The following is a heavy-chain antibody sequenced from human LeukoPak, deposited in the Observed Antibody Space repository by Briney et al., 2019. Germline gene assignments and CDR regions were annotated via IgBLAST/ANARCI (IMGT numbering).Heavy chain of an antibody. Sequence: SETLSLTCTVSGGSISSGGYYWSWIRQPPGKGLEWIGYIYHSGSTYYNPSLKSRVTISVDRSKNQFSLKLSSVTAADTAVYYCATDTGTAMVREGATFDYWGQGTLVTVSS. CDR2: IYHSGST. CDR1: GGSISSGGYY. J-gene: IGHJ4*02. CDR3: ATDTGTAMVREGATFDY. V-gene: IGHV4-30-2*01. D-gene: IGHD5-18*01.